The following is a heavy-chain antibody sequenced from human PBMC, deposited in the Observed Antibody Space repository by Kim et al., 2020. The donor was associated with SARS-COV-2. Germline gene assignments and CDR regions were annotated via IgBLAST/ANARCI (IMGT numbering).Heavy chain of an antibody. CDR1: GYTFTTYF. CDR3: ARGGLVEVVLRAGNWFDP. V-gene: IGHV1-2*02. CDR2: INPRSGVA. D-gene: IGHD2-15*01. Sequence: ASVKVSCKASGYTFTTYFVDWVRQAPGQGLEWLGWINPRSGVAFYEPSFQGRVTMTADTSINTAYLELTAVTPDDAAVYYCARGGLVEVVLRAGNWFDPWGQGTLVTVSS. J-gene: IGHJ5*02.